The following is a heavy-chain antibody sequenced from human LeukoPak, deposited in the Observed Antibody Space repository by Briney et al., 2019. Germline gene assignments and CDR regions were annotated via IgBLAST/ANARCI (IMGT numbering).Heavy chain of an antibody. D-gene: IGHD2-2*01. CDR3: ARCGSTSCYRYTGGWFDP. CDR1: GGTFSSYA. J-gene: IGHJ5*02. V-gene: IGHV1-69*13. CDR2: IIPIFGTA. Sequence: GASVKVSCKASGGTFSSYAISWVRQAPGQGLEWMGGIIPIFGTANYAQKFQGRVTITADESTSTAYMELSSLRSEDTAVYYCARCGSTSCYRYTGGWFDPWGQGTLVTVSS.